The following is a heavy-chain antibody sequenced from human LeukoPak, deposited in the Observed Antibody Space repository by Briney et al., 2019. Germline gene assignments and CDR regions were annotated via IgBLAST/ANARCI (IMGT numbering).Heavy chain of an antibody. V-gene: IGHV3-7*03. CDR3: ARQATVTTNKLFDY. CDR1: GFPFSTYW. D-gene: IGHD4-17*01. J-gene: IGHJ4*02. Sequence: PGGSLRLSCAASGFPFSTYWMNWVRQAPGKGPEWVANIKQDGSEIYYVDSVKGRFTISRDNAKNSLYLQMNSLRAEDTAVYYCARQATVTTNKLFDYWGQGTLVTVSS. CDR2: IKQDGSEI.